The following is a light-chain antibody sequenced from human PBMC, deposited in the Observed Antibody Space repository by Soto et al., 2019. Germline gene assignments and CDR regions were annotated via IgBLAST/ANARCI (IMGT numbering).Light chain of an antibody. CDR1: SSDVGGYNY. CDR2: EVS. Sequence: QSALTQPASVSGSPGQSITISCTGTSSDVGGYNYVSWSQQHPGKAPKLMIYEVSNRPSGVSNRFSGSKSGNTASLTISGLQAEDEADYYCSSYTTPNTYVFGTGTKVTVL. V-gene: IGLV2-14*01. CDR3: SSYTTPNTYV. J-gene: IGLJ1*01.